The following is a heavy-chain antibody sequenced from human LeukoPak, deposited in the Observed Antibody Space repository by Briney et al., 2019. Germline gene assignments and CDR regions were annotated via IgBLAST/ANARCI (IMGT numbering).Heavy chain of an antibody. Sequence: GRSLRLSCAASGFTFDDYAMHWVRQAPGKGLEWVSGISWNSGSIGYADSVKGRFTIFRDNAKNSLYLQMNSLRAEDTALYYCAKDMVFRSGWYGWFDPWGQGTLVTVSS. CDR3: AKDMVFRSGWYGWFDP. CDR2: ISWNSGSI. V-gene: IGHV3-9*01. D-gene: IGHD6-19*01. CDR1: GFTFDDYA. J-gene: IGHJ5*02.